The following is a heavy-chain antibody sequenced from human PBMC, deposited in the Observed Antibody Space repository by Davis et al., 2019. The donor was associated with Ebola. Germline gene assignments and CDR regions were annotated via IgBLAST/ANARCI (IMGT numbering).Heavy chain of an antibody. CDR1: GFTSSSNA. CDR2: ISYDGSSK. D-gene: IGHD3-22*01. V-gene: IGHV3-30*18. Sequence: PGGSLRLSCAASGFTSSSNAMPWVRQATGKGLKGVAVISYDGSSKYYADSVKGRFTISRDNSKNTLYLQMNSLRAEVTAVYYCAKSDRMDVWGQGTTVTVSS. J-gene: IGHJ6*02. CDR3: AKSDRMDV.